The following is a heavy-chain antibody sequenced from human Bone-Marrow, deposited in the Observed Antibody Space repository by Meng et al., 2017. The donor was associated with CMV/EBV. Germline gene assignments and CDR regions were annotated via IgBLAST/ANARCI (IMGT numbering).Heavy chain of an antibody. CDR1: GYTFTGYY. Sequence: ASVKVSCKASGYTFTGYYMHWVRQAPGQGLEWMGWINPNSGGTNYAQKFQGRVSMSRDTSISTAHMELSRLRSDDTAVYYCALLSGGHIVVVIGYWGQGTLVTVSS. CDR2: INPNSGGT. D-gene: IGHD2-21*01. V-gene: IGHV1-2*02. CDR3: ALLSGGHIVVVIGY. J-gene: IGHJ4*02.